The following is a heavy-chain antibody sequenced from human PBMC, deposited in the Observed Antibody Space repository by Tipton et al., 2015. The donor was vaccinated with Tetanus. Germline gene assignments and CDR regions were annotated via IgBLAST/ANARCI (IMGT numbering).Heavy chain of an antibody. D-gene: IGHD3-10*01. J-gene: IGHJ6*02. CDR1: GFTFSSYA. CDR2: ISGSGGST. Sequence: SLRLSCAASGFTFSSYAMSWVRQAPGKGLEWVPAISGSGGSTYYADSVKGRFTISRDNSKNTLYLQMNSLRAEDTAVYYCAKGGYYGSNYYYGMDVWGQGTTVTVSS. V-gene: IGHV3-23*01. CDR3: AKGGYYGSNYYYGMDV.